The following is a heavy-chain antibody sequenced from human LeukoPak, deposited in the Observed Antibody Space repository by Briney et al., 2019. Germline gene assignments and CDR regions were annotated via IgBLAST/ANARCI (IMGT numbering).Heavy chain of an antibody. CDR2: INAGNGNT. D-gene: IGHD3-10*01. CDR3: ARDSGLVPTAY. J-gene: IGHJ4*02. CDR1: GYTFTSYA. V-gene: IGHV1-3*01. Sequence: ASVKVSCKASGYTFTSYAIHWVRQAPGQRLEWMGWINAGNGNTKYSQRIQDRITITRDTAANTAYMELSSLRSEDTAVYYCARDSGLVPTAYWGQGTLVTVSS.